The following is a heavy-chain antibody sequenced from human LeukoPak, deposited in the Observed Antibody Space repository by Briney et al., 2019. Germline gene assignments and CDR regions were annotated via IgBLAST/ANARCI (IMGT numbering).Heavy chain of an antibody. V-gene: IGHV4-39*01. J-gene: IGHJ4*02. Sequence: SETLSLTCTVSGGSISNSNYYWGWVRQPPGKGLEWIGTIYYSGNTYYTPSLKSRVTISVDTSKNQFSLRLSSVTAADTAVYFCMRHEEEDGYNAKPFDFWGQGTLVTVSA. CDR3: MRHEEEDGYNAKPFDF. CDR2: IYYSGNT. D-gene: IGHD5-24*01. CDR1: GGSISNSNYY.